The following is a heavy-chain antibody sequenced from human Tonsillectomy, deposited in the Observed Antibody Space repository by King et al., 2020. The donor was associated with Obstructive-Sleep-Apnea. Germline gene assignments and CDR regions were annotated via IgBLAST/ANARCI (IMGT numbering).Heavy chain of an antibody. CDR1: GGSISSSSYY. D-gene: IGHD3-3*01. J-gene: IGHJ4*02. CDR2: IYYSGST. V-gene: IGHV4-39*07. CDR3: ARVPTYYDFWGGYYTAVRFDY. Sequence: QLQESGPGLVKPSETLSLTCTVSGGSISSSSYYWGWIRQPPGKGLEWIGSIYYSGSTYYNPSLKSRVTISVDTSKNQFSLKLRSVTAADTAVYYCARVPTYYDFWGGYYTAVRFDYWGQGTLVTVSS.